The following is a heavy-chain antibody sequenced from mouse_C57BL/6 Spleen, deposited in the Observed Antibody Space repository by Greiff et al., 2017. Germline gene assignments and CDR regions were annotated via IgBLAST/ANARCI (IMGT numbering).Heavy chain of an antibody. D-gene: IGHD1-1*01. J-gene: IGHJ4*01. CDR2: IYPSDSET. V-gene: IGHV1-61*01. CDR1: GYTFTSYW. CDR3: ARSDYGSRNYAMDY. Sequence: QVQLQQPGAELVRPGSSVKLSCKASGYTFTSYWMDWVKQRPGQGLEWIGNIYPSDSETHYNQKFKDKATLTVDKSSRTAYMPLSSLTSEDSAVYYCARSDYGSRNYAMDYWGQGTSVTVSS.